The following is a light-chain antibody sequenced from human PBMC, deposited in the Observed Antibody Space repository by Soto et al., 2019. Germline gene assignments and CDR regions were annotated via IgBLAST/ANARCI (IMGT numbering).Light chain of an antibody. V-gene: IGKV1-5*03. CDR2: KAS. CDR3: QQYKGYSSWT. Sequence: DIQMTQSPSTLSASVGDRVTITCRASQTINSWLAWYQQKPGKAPKLLIYKASYLQSWVPSTFSGSGSGTEFTLTISSLQPDDFATYYCQQYKGYSSWTFGQGTKLEMK. CDR1: QTINSW. J-gene: IGKJ1*01.